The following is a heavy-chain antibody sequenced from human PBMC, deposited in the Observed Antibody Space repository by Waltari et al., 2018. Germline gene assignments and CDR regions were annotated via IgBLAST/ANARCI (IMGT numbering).Heavy chain of an antibody. D-gene: IGHD1-7*01. Sequence: QVQLQQWGAGLLKPSETLSLTCAVYGGSFSGYYWSWIRQPPGKGLEWIGEINHSGSTNYNPSLKSLVTISVDTSKNQFSLKLSSVTAADTAVYYCVRLWKYNWNYEGGFDYWGQGTLVTVSS. CDR1: GGSFSGYY. CDR3: VRLWKYNWNYEGGFDY. J-gene: IGHJ4*02. V-gene: IGHV4-34*01. CDR2: INHSGST.